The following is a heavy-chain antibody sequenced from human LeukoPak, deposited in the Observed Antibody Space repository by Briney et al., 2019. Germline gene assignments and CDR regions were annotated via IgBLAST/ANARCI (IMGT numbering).Heavy chain of an antibody. J-gene: IGHJ4*02. CDR3: AREVGQISGYYTYYFDY. CDR1: GGSISSGSYY. V-gene: IGHV4-61*02. D-gene: IGHD3-22*01. Sequence: PSETLSLTCTVSGGSISSGSYYWSWIRQPAGKGLEWIGRIYTSGSTNYNPSLKSRVTISVDTSKNQFSLKLSSVTAADTAAYYCAREVGQISGYYTYYFDYWGQGTLVTVSS. CDR2: IYTSGST.